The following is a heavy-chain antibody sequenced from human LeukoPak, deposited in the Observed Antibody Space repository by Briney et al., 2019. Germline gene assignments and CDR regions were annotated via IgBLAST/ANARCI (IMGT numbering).Heavy chain of an antibody. CDR3: ARDGLPMITFGGVIVYWFDP. V-gene: IGHV3-30-3*01. J-gene: IGHJ5*02. CDR2: ISYDGSNK. CDR1: GFTFSSYA. Sequence: GGSPRLSCAASGFTFSSYAMHWVRQAPGKGLEWVAVISYDGSNKYYADSVKGRFTISRDNSKNTLYLQMNSLRAEDTAVYYCARDGLPMITFGGVIVYWFDPWGQGTLVTVSS. D-gene: IGHD3-16*02.